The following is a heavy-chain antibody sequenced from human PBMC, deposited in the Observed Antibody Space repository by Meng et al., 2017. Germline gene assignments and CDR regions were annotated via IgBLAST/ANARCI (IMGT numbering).Heavy chain of an antibody. Sequence: VQVVASGGGLVKPGGSLRLSCAASGFTFSSYSMNWVSQAPGKGLEWVSSISSSSSYIYYADSVKGRFTISRDNAKTSLYLQMNSLRAEDTAVYYCARASSDSSSWYIDYWGQGTLVTVSS. CDR2: ISSSSSYI. CDR1: GFTFSSYS. J-gene: IGHJ4*02. V-gene: IGHV3-21*01. CDR3: ARASSDSSSWYIDY. D-gene: IGHD6-13*01.